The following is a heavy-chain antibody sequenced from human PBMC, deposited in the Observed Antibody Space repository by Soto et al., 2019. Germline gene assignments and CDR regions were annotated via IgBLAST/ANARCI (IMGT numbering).Heavy chain of an antibody. CDR3: ARGRSGATIMYDY. CDR2: INHSGST. V-gene: IGHV4-34*01. Sequence: QVQLQQWGAGLLKPSETLSLTCAVYGGSFSGYYWSWIRQPPGKGLEWIGEINHSGSTNYNPSLKSPGTGSVATSKNQFSLKLSSVTAADTAVYDCARGRSGATIMYDYWGQGTLVTVSS. D-gene: IGHD5-12*01. CDR1: GGSFSGYY. J-gene: IGHJ4*02.